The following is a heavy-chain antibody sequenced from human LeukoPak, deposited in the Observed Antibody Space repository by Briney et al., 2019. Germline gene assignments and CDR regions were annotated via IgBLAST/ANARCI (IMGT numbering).Heavy chain of an antibody. V-gene: IGHV1-18*01. CDR3: ARETRTTVVPTAFDI. Sequence: ASVKVSCKASSYTFTSYGISWVRQAPGQGLEWMGWISAYNGNTNYAQKLQGRVTTTTDTSTSTAYMELRSLRSDDTAVYYCARETRTTVVPTAFDIWGQGTMVTVSS. D-gene: IGHD4-23*01. CDR1: SYTFTSYG. CDR2: ISAYNGNT. J-gene: IGHJ3*02.